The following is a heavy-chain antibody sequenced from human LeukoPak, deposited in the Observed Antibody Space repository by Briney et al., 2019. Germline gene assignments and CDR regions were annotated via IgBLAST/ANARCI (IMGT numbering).Heavy chain of an antibody. D-gene: IGHD5-24*01. CDR2: IKQEGSET. Sequence: PGGSLRLSCAASGFTSSSYWMSWVRETPGKGLERVANIKQEGSETNTVDSVKGRFTISRDNAKNSLYLQMNILRAEATAVYYCARDANVYMATTGNYFDYWGQGTLVTVSS. J-gene: IGHJ4*02. V-gene: IGHV3-7*01. CDR3: ARDANVYMATTGNYFDY. CDR1: GFTSSSYW.